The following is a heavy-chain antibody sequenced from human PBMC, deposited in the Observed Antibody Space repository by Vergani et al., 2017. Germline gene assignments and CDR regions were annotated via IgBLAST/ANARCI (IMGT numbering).Heavy chain of an antibody. D-gene: IGHD2-2*02. CDR1: GYSFTSYW. CDR2: IDPSDSYT. V-gene: IGHV5-10-1*01. J-gene: IGHJ6*02. Sequence: EVQLVQSGAEVKKPGESLRISCKGSGYSFTSYWISWVRQMPGKGLEWMGRIDPSDSYTNYSPSFQGHVTISADKSISTAYLQWSSLKASDTAMYYCARREAYCSSTSCYTYYYNGMDVWGQGTTVTVSS. CDR3: ARREAYCSSTSCYTYYYNGMDV.